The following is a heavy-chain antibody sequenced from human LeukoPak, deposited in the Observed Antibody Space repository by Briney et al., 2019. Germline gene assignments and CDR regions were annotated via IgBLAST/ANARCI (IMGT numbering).Heavy chain of an antibody. Sequence: NPSETLSLTCTVSGVSISSSSYYWGWIRQPPGKGLEWIGSIYYSGSTYYNPSLKSRVTISVDTSKNQFSLKLSSVTAADTAVYYCARDNDGDYVIDYYGMDVWGQGTTVTVSS. CDR1: GVSISSSSYY. CDR3: ARDNDGDYVIDYYGMDV. V-gene: IGHV4-39*07. J-gene: IGHJ6*02. CDR2: IYYSGST. D-gene: IGHD4-17*01.